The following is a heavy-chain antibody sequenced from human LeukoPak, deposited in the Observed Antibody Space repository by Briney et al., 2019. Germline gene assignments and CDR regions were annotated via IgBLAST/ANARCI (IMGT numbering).Heavy chain of an antibody. CDR1: GFTFDDYA. Sequence: GGSLRLSCAASGFTFDDYAMHWVRQAPGKGLEWVSGISWNSGSIGYADSVKGRFTISRDNAKNSLYLQVNSLRAEDTALYYCAKGSSGWYSYFQHWGQGTLVTVSS. CDR2: ISWNSGSI. CDR3: AKGSSGWYSYFQH. V-gene: IGHV3-9*01. D-gene: IGHD6-19*01. J-gene: IGHJ1*01.